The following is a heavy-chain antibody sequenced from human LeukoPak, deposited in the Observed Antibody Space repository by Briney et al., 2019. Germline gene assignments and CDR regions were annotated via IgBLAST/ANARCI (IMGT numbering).Heavy chain of an antibody. CDR1: GFTFDDYA. V-gene: IGHV3-9*01. J-gene: IGHJ5*02. Sequence: GGSLRLSCAASGFTFDDYAMHWVRQAPGKGLEWVSGISWNSGSIGYADSVKGRFTISRDNAKNSLYLQMNSLRAEDTALYYCAKDSGYSYGSTPNWFDPWGQGTPVTVSS. CDR3: AKDSGYSYGSTPNWFDP. D-gene: IGHD5-18*01. CDR2: ISWNSGSI.